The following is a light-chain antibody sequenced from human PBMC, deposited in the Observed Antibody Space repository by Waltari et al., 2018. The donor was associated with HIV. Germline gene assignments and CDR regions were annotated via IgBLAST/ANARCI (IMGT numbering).Light chain of an antibody. CDR3: QQYYTTLFS. Sequence: DLVMTQSPDSLAVSLGERATINCKSSQSVLYSSNNKNYLAWYQQKSGQPPKLLIAWASTRESGVPDRFSGSGSGTDFTLTISSLQAEDVALYYCQQYYTTLFSFGPGTKVEIK. J-gene: IGKJ3*01. V-gene: IGKV4-1*01. CDR2: WAS. CDR1: QSVLYSSNNKNY.